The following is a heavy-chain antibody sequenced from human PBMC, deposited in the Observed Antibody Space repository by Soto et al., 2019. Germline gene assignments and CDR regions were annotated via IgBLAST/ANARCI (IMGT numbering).Heavy chain of an antibody. D-gene: IGHD3-10*01. Sequence: QVQLVESGGGVVQPGRSLRLSCAAAEFTFSTYAMHWVRQAPGKGLEWVAVISYDGSYKYYADSVRGRFTISRDNSKNTLHLQMSSLRPGDTAVFYCARVYAGSAPKGSYGMDVWGQGTTVTVSS. CDR3: ARVYAGSAPKGSYGMDV. V-gene: IGHV3-30*04. J-gene: IGHJ6*02. CDR2: ISYDGSYK. CDR1: EFTFSTYA.